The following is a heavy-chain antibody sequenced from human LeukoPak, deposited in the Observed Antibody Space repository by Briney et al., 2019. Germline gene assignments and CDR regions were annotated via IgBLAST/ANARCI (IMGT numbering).Heavy chain of an antibody. J-gene: IGHJ5*02. Sequence: GGSLRLSCAASGFTFDIFAMSWIRQAPGRGLEWVSAISGSGGSTYYADSVKGRFTISRDNSKNTLYLQMNSLRAEDTAVYYCAKDRIAAAPNWFDPWGQGTLVTVSS. CDR2: ISGSGGST. D-gene: IGHD6-13*01. CDR3: AKDRIAAAPNWFDP. CDR1: GFTFDIFA. V-gene: IGHV3-23*01.